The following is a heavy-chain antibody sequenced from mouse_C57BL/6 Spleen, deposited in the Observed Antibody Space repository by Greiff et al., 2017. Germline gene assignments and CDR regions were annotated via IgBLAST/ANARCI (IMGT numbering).Heavy chain of an antibody. D-gene: IGHD4-1*01. CDR2: FYIGNGYT. V-gene: IGHV1-58*01. CDR3: ASSVTWTGCVDY. Sequence: VQLQQSGAELVRPGSSVKMSCKTSGYTFTSYGINWVKQRHGKGLEWIGYFYIGNGYTGYNEQFKGKATLTSDTSSSTAYMQLSSLTSEDSAVYFCASSVTWTGCVDYWGQGTTLTVSS. CDR1: GYTFTSYG. J-gene: IGHJ2*01.